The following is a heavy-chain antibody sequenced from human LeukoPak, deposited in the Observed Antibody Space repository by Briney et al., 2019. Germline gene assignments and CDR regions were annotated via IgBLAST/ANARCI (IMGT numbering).Heavy chain of an antibody. CDR3: AREGLRLGVFDY. D-gene: IGHD5-12*01. J-gene: IGHJ4*02. CDR2: IWYDGSNK. V-gene: IGHV3-33*01. CDR1: GFTFSSYG. Sequence: GGSLRLSCAASGFTFSSYGMHWVRQAPGKGLEWVAVIWYDGSNKYYADSVKGRFTISRDNSKNTLYLQMNSLRAEDTAVYYCAREGLRLGVFDYWGQGTLVTVSP.